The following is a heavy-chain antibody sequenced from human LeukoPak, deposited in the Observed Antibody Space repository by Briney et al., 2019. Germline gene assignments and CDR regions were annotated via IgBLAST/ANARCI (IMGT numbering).Heavy chain of an antibody. V-gene: IGHV1-2*02. CDR2: INPDSGGT. CDR1: GYTFTGYY. CDR3: ARDPPLYYGDYLHKAGFDY. Sequence: ASVKVSCKASGYTFTGYYMHWVRQAPGQGLEWMGWINPDSGGTNYAQKLQGRVTMTTDTSTSTAYMELRSLRSDDTAVYYCARDPPLYYGDYLHKAGFDYWGQGTLVTVSS. J-gene: IGHJ4*02. D-gene: IGHD4-17*01.